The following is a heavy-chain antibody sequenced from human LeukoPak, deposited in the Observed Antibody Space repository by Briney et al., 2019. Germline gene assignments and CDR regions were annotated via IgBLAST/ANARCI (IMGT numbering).Heavy chain of an antibody. CDR2: ISGDGGRT. CDR3: AKDPRPRDYGDYEGYIDY. D-gene: IGHD4-17*01. V-gene: IGHV3-43*02. J-gene: IGHJ4*01. CDR1: GFAFDDYD. Sequence: GGSLRLSCAASGFAFDDYDMHWVRQAPGKGLEWVSLISGDGGRTYYADSVKGRFTISRDNSKNSLDMQMNSLRTEDTALYYCAKDPRPRDYGDYEGYIDYWGQGTLVTVSS.